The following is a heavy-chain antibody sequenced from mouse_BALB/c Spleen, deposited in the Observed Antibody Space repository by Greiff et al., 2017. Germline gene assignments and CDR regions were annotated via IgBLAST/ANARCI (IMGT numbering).Heavy chain of an antibody. J-gene: IGHJ4*01. D-gene: IGHD2-14*01. CDR3: ARGSVRRDYAMDY. V-gene: IGHV5-17*02. Sequence: EEQGVESGGGLVQPGGSRKLSCAASGFTFSSFGMHWVRQAPEKGLEWVAYISSGSSTIYYADTVKGRFTISRDNPKNTLFLQMTSLRSEDTAMYYCARGSVRRDYAMDYWGQGTSVTVSS. CDR2: ISSGSSTI. CDR1: GFTFSSFG.